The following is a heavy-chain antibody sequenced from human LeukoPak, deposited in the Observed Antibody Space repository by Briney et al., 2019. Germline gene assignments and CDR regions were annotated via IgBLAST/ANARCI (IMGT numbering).Heavy chain of an antibody. D-gene: IGHD3-22*01. CDR2: ISGSGGSI. CDR3: ASYITYYYDTSGHYFEF. J-gene: IGHJ4*02. V-gene: IGHV3-23*01. Sequence: GRSLRLSRAASGFTFSSYAMNWVRQTPGKGLEWVSAISGSGGSIHYADSVKGRFTISRDNSKSTLYLQMNSLRAEDTAAYYCASYITYYYDTSGHYFEFWGQGTLVSVSS. CDR1: GFTFSSYA.